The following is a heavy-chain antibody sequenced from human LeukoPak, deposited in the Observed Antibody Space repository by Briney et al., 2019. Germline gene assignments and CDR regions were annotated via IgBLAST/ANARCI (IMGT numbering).Heavy chain of an antibody. CDR2: TYYRSKWYN. Sequence: PSQTLSHTCAISGYSDSSNSAAWNWTRQSPSRGLEWLGRTYYRSKWYNDYAVSVKSRITIQPDTSMNQFFMQLNSVTPEDTAVYYCARDVDYGPFDYWGQGTLVTVSS. J-gene: IGHJ4*02. CDR1: GYSDSSNSAA. V-gene: IGHV6-1*01. CDR3: ARDVDYGPFDY. D-gene: IGHD4/OR15-4a*01.